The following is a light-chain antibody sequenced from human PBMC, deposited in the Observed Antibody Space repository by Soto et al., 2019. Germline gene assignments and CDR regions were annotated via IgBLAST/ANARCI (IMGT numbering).Light chain of an antibody. CDR2: AGA. CDR3: QQSYSTPRYT. Sequence: DVQMTQSPSSLSASVGDRVTITCRASQSISSYLNWYQQKPGKAPKLLIYAGASLQSGVPSRFSGSGSETDFTLTISSLQPEDFATYYCQQSYSTPRYTFGQGTKLEIK. V-gene: IGKV1-39*01. CDR1: QSISSY. J-gene: IGKJ2*01.